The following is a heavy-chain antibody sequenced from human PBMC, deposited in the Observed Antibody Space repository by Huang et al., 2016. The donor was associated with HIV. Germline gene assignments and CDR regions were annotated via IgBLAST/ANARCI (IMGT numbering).Heavy chain of an antibody. J-gene: IGHJ6*03. D-gene: IGHD6-19*01. Sequence: QLQLQESGPGPVKPSATLSLTCSVSGGSISGSRYYWGWIRQPPRKGLEWIGSIFYSGDSHDSPSLKSRVTISVDTSKNQFSLKLSSVTAADTAVYYCARGQSGPSQWLASLGNYYYYMDVWGKGTTVTVSS. CDR2: IFYSGDS. CDR1: GGSISGSRYY. V-gene: IGHV4-39*01. CDR3: ARGQSGPSQWLASLGNYYYYMDV.